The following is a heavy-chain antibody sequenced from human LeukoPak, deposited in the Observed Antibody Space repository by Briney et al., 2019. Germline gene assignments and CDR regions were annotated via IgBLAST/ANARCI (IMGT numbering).Heavy chain of an antibody. CDR2: INHSGST. CDR3: ARRLGSYDSSGYYYVYWYFDL. Sequence: SETLSLTCAVYGRSFSSYYWTWIRQPPGKGLEWIGEINHSGSTDYNPSLKSRLTISVDTSKNQFSLKLSSVTAADTAVYYCARRLGSYDSSGYYYVYWYFDLWGRGTLVTVSS. D-gene: IGHD3-22*01. V-gene: IGHV4-34*01. CDR1: GRSFSSYY. J-gene: IGHJ2*01.